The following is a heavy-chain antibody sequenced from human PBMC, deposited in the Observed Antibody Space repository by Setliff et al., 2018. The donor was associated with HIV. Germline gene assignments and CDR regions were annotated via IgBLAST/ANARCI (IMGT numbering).Heavy chain of an antibody. CDR1: GGSINSGSINSSSFY. CDR3: ARAGDCTEASCPKARFDP. Sequence: PSETLSLTCSVSGGSINSGSINSSSFYWGWIRQPPGKGLEWIGSIYYSGSTNYNPSLKSRVTISVDTSKNQFSLKLSSVTAADTAVYYCARAGDCTEASCPKARFDPWGPGILVTVS. CDR2: IYYSGST. J-gene: IGHJ5*02. D-gene: IGHD2-8*02. V-gene: IGHV4-39*07.